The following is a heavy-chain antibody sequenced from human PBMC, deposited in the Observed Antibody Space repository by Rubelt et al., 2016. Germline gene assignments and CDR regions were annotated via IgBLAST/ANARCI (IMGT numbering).Heavy chain of an antibody. J-gene: IGHJ4*02. CDR1: GGSVSSRDLY. CDR2: FYDNATI. CDR3: ARHRDLYLPFDC. Sequence: QLQLQESGPGLVKPSETLSLTCTVSGGSVSSRDLYWDWVRQPPGKGLEWIGSFYDNATIYYNPSLTSHVTISVETSKNQFSLKLTSVTAADTAVYYGARHRDLYLPFDCWGQGTLVTVSS. V-gene: IGHV4-39*01.